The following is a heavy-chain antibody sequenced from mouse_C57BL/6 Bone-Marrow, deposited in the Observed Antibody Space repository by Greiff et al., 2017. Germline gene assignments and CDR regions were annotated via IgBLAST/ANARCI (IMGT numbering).Heavy chain of an antibody. CDR3: VSLNWAPRYWYFDV. J-gene: IGHJ1*03. CDR2: IRSKSNNYAT. D-gene: IGHD4-1*02. Sequence: EVQLVESGGGLVQPKGSLKLSCAASGFSFNTYAMNWVRQAPGKGLEWVARIRSKSNNYATDYADSVKDRFTISRDDSESMLYLQMNNLKTEDTAMYYCVSLNWAPRYWYFDVWGTGTTVTGSS. V-gene: IGHV10-1*01. CDR1: GFSFNTYA.